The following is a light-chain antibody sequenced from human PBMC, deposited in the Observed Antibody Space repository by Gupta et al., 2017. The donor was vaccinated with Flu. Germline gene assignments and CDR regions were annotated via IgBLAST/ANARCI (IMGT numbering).Light chain of an antibody. V-gene: IGLV2-8*01. CDR2: AVN. CDR1: SSDIGGFNY. CDR3: STYAGSRVL. J-gene: IGLJ2*01. Sequence: SALTQPPSASGSPGPSVTISCPGSSSDIGGFNYVSWYQQPPGKAPKRMIYAVNKRPSGVPVRFSGSKSGNTASPTVSGLQPEDEGDYYCSTYAGSRVLFGGGTKLTVL.